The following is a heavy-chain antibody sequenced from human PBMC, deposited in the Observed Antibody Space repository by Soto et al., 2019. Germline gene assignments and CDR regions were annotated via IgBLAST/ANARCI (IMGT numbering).Heavy chain of an antibody. D-gene: IGHD1-7*01. CDR2: IVVGSGNT. J-gene: IGHJ6*02. Sequence: SVKVSCKASGFTFTSSAVQWVRQARGQRLEWIGWIVVGSGNTNYAQKFQERVTITRDMSTSTAYMELSSLRSEDTAVYYCARDGETTSHYYYYYGMDVWGQGTTVTVSS. CDR3: ARDGETTSHYYYYYGMDV. CDR1: GFTFTSSA. V-gene: IGHV1-58*01.